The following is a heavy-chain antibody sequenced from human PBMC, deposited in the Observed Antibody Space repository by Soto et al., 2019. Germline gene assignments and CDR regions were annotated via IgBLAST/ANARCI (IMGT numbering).Heavy chain of an antibody. CDR2: IIPIFGTA. CDR1: GGTFSSYA. CDR3: ARDPDGSRRYYSAY. J-gene: IGHJ4*02. Sequence: SVKVSCKASGGTFSSYAISWVRQAPGQGLEWMGGIIPIFGTANYAQKFQGRVTITADESTSTAYMELSSLRSEDTAVYYCARDPDGSRRYYSAYWGQGAVVTVSS. V-gene: IGHV1-69*13. D-gene: IGHD3-10*01.